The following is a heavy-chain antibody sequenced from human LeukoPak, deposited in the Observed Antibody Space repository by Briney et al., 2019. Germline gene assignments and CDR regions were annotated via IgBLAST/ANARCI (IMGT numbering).Heavy chain of an antibody. CDR1: GYTFTSYY. D-gene: IGHD2-2*01. V-gene: IGHV1-46*01. J-gene: IGHJ4*02. CDR2: INPSGGST. Sequence: GASVKVSCKASGYTFTSYYMHWVRQAPGQGLEWMGIINPSGGSTSYAQKFQGRVTMTRDMSTSTVYTELSSLRSEDTAVYYCAREGYCSSTSCSPLFDYWGQGTLVTVSS. CDR3: AREGYCSSTSCSPLFDY.